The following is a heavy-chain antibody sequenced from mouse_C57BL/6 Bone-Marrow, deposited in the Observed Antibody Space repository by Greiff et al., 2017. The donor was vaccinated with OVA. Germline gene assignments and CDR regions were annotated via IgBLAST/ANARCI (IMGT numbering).Heavy chain of an antibody. CDR2: IDPSDSYT. CDR3: GRYGNYGPWFAY. Sequence: QVQLQQPGAELVRPGTSVKLSCKASGYTFTSYWMHWVKQRPGQGLEWIGVIDPSDSYTNYHQKFKGKATLTVDTSYSTAYMQLSSLTSEDYAVDYWGRYGNYGPWFAYWGQGTLVTVSA. D-gene: IGHD2-1*01. V-gene: IGHV1-59*01. CDR1: GYTFTSYW. J-gene: IGHJ3*01.